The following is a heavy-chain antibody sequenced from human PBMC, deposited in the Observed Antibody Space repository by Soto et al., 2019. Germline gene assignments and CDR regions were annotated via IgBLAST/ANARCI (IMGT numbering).Heavy chain of an antibody. CDR2: ISGSGGST. CDR3: AKSPLQQQLVPLDYYYYMDV. D-gene: IGHD6-13*01. V-gene: IGHV3-23*01. Sequence: GGSLRLSCAASGFTFSSYAMSWVRQAPGKGLEWVSAISGSGGSTYYADSVKGRFTISRDNSKNTLYLQMNSLRAEDTAVYYCAKSPLQQQLVPLDYYYYMDVWGQGTTVTVS. CDR1: GFTFSSYA. J-gene: IGHJ6*03.